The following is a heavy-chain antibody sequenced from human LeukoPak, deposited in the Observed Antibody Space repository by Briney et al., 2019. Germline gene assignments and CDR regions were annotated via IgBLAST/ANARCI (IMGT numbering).Heavy chain of an antibody. CDR1: GGTFSSYA. CDR2: IIPIFGTA. Sequence: ASVKVSCKASGGTFSSYAISWVRQAPGQGLEWMGGIIPIFGTANYAQKFQGRVTITADESTSTAYMELSSLRSEDTAVYYCARATRWFGEIPYHFDYWGQGTLVTVSS. V-gene: IGHV1-69*13. J-gene: IGHJ4*02. D-gene: IGHD3-10*01. CDR3: ARATRWFGEIPYHFDY.